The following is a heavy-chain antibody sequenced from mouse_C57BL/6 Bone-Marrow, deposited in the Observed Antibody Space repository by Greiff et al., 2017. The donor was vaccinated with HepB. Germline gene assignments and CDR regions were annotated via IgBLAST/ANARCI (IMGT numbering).Heavy chain of an antibody. Sequence: DVMLVESGGDLVKPGGSLKLSCAASGFTFSSYGMSWVRQTPDKRLEWVATISSGGSYTYYPDSVKGRFTISRDNAKNTLYLQMSGLKSEDTAMYYCARHLSGTTVVAPFAYWGQGTLVTVSA. J-gene: IGHJ3*01. D-gene: IGHD1-1*01. V-gene: IGHV5-6*02. CDR3: ARHLSGTTVVAPFAY. CDR2: ISSGGSYT. CDR1: GFTFSSYG.